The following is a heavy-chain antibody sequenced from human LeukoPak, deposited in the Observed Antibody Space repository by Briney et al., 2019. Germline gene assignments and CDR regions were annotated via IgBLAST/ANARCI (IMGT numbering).Heavy chain of an antibody. D-gene: IGHD5-24*01. V-gene: IGHV3-11*01. CDR1: GFTFSDYY. Sequence: GGSLRLSCAASGFTFSDYYMSWIRQAPGKGLEWVSYISSSGSTIYYADSVKGRFTISRDISKNTLYLQMNSLRAEDTAVYYCARHRSGWLQSSFDYWGQGTLVAVSS. CDR2: ISSSGSTI. J-gene: IGHJ4*02. CDR3: ARHRSGWLQSSFDY.